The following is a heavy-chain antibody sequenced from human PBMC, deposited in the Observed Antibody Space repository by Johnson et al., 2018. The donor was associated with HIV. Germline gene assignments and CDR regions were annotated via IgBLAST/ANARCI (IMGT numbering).Heavy chain of an antibody. J-gene: IGHJ3*02. V-gene: IGHV3-53*01. CDR3: ARDDILTGYCDAFDI. CDR1: GFTVSRNY. D-gene: IGHD3-9*01. Sequence: VQLVESGGGLIQPGGSLRLSCAVFGFTVSRNYMSWVRQAPGKGMEWVSVIHSGGSTYYADSVKGRCTISLDNSKNTLYLQMNSLIAEDTAVYYCARDDILTGYCDAFDIWGQGTIVTVSS. CDR2: IHSGGST.